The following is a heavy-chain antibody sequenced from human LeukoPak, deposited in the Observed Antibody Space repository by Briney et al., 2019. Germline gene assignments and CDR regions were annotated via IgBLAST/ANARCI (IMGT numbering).Heavy chain of an antibody. CDR2: ISSSTGYT. CDR3: ARVGQEYYYGMDV. D-gene: IGHD2/OR15-2a*01. CDR1: GFTFSDYY. Sequence: PAGSLRLSCAASGFTFSDYYMSWIRQAPGQGLEWVSYISSSTGYTNYADSVKGRFTISKDNAKNSLYLQMNSLRAEDTAVYYCARVGQEYYYGMDVWGQGTTVTVSS. V-gene: IGHV3-11*06. J-gene: IGHJ6*02.